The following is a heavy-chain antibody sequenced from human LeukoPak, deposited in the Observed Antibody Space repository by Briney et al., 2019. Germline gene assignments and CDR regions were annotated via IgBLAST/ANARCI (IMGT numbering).Heavy chain of an antibody. D-gene: IGHD3-9*01. CDR1: GFTFSDYY. Sequence: PGGSLRLSCAASGFTFSDYYMSWIRQAPGKGLEWVSYISSSGSTIYYADSVKGRFTISRDNAKNSLYLQMNSLRAEDTAVYYCARGGGPYYDILTGYYNVINWFDPWGQGTLVTVSS. CDR3: ARGGGPYYDILTGYYNVINWFDP. CDR2: ISSSGSTI. V-gene: IGHV3-11*01. J-gene: IGHJ5*02.